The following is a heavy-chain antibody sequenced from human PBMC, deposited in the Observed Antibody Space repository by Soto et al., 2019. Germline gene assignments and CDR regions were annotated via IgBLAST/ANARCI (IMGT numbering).Heavy chain of an antibody. Sequence: QVQLQESGPGLVKPLGTLSLTCAVSGGSIGSSNWWSWVRQPPGKGLEWIGEIYQSGSTNYNSSQRRRVNIPVDKSKNLCALMMNSVTAADAAMDYCARRSSGWTDYWGQGTLVTVSS. D-gene: IGHD6-19*01. CDR3: ARRSSGWTDY. CDR2: IYQSGST. V-gene: IGHV4-4*02. CDR1: GGSIGSSNW. J-gene: IGHJ4*02.